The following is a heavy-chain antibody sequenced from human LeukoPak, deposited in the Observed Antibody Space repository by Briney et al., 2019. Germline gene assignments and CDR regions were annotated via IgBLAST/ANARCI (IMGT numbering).Heavy chain of an antibody. V-gene: IGHV3-66*01. CDR3: ARDRDYSGSGSPDS. Sequence: GESLRLSCAASGFIMSNNYMSWVRQAPGKGPEWVSVIYDGGITYYMDSVKGRFTISRDDSTNTLHLQMNSLRVDDTAVYYCARDRDYSGSGSPDSWGQGTLVTVS. CDR2: IYDGGIT. CDR1: GFIMSNNY. J-gene: IGHJ4*02. D-gene: IGHD3-10*01.